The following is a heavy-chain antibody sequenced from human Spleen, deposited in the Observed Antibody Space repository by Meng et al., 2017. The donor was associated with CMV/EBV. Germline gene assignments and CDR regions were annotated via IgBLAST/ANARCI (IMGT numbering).Heavy chain of an antibody. J-gene: IGHJ1*01. Sequence: GESLKISCAASGFTFSSSGLHWVRQAPGKGLEWVAFIRNDGSNKYYADSVKGRFTISRDNSKNTLFLQMNSLRAEDTALYYCARYYYESSGYYYEYFQHWGQGTLVTVSS. D-gene: IGHD3-22*01. CDR3: ARYYYESSGYYYEYFQH. V-gene: IGHV3-30*02. CDR2: IRNDGSNK. CDR1: GFTFSSSG.